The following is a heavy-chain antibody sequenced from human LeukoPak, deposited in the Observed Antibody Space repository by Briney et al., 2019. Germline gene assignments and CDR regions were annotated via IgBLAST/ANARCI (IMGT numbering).Heavy chain of an antibody. V-gene: IGHV3-23*01. CDR3: AKRRLLFPYLLDY. J-gene: IGHJ4*02. CDR1: GFTFGSYA. D-gene: IGHD2-21*02. CDR2: ISGSGGST. Sequence: PGGSLRLSCAASGFTFGSYAMSWVRQAPGKGLEWVSAISGSGGSTYYADSVKGRFTISRDNPKNTLYLQMNSLRAEDTAVYYCAKRRLLFPYLLDYWGQGTLVTVSS.